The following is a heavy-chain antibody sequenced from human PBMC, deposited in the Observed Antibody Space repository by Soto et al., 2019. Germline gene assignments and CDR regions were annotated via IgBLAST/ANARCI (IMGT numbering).Heavy chain of an antibody. Sequence: SETLSLTCTVSGVSISSSSYYCGWIRQTPGKGLEWIGTIYFIGSTYYNPSLKSRVTISVYRSENQFSLNLTSVTAADTALYYCARHGSYWGPGTLVTVSS. V-gene: IGHV4-39*01. J-gene: IGHJ4*02. CDR2: IYFIGST. CDR1: GVSISSSSYY. CDR3: ARHGSY.